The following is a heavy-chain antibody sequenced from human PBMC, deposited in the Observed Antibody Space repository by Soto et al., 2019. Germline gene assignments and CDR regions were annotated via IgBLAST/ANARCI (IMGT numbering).Heavy chain of an antibody. D-gene: IGHD6-13*01. CDR1: GFTLSSYS. J-gene: IGHJ6*02. Sequence: EVQLVDSGGGLIQPGGSLRLSCADTGFTLSSYSMNWVRQAPGKGLEWIAYISSRSDIIYYADSVKGRFTISRDNAKSSLYLQMNSLRDEDTAVYYCARPYSNRWSIYYGMDVWGQGTTVTVSS. CDR3: ARPYSNRWSIYYGMDV. V-gene: IGHV3-48*02. CDR2: ISSRSDII.